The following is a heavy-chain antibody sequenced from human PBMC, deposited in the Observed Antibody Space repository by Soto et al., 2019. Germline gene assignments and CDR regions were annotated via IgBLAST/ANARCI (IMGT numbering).Heavy chain of an antibody. V-gene: IGHV1-46*01. Sequence: GASVKVSCKASGYTFTSYYMHWVRQAPGQGLEWMGIINPSGGSTSYAQKFQGRVTMTRDTSTSTVYMELSSLRSEDTAVYYCAREVYYDSSGYSTNDAFDIWGQGTMVTVSS. J-gene: IGHJ3*02. CDR3: AREVYYDSSGYSTNDAFDI. CDR1: GYTFTSYY. D-gene: IGHD3-22*01. CDR2: INPSGGST.